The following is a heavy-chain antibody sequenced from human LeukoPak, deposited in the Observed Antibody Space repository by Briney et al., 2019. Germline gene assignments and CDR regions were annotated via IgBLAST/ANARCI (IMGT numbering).Heavy chain of an antibody. CDR1: GGSISGYH. V-gene: IGHV4-59*01. Sequence: SETLSLTYTVSGGSISGYHWSWFRQPQGKGLEWIGYIYYSGTTRYNPSLKSRVTISVDTSKNQFSLNLNSVTAADTAVYYCARGPDDFDYWGQGILVTVSS. D-gene: IGHD5-24*01. J-gene: IGHJ4*02. CDR3: ARGPDDFDY. CDR2: IYYSGTT.